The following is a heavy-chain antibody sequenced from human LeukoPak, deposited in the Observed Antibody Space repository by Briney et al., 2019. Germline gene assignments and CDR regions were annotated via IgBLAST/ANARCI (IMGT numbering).Heavy chain of an antibody. CDR2: ISSSSSYI. J-gene: IGHJ4*02. CDR3: ARDHYDFWSGYRSSPDY. D-gene: IGHD3-3*01. V-gene: IGHV3-21*01. Sequence: GGSLRLSCAASGFTFSSYSMNWVRQAPGKGLEWVSSISSSSSYIYYADSVEGRFTISRDNAKNSLYLQMNSLRAEDTAVYYCARDHYDFWSGYRSSPDYWGRGTLVTVSS. CDR1: GFTFSSYS.